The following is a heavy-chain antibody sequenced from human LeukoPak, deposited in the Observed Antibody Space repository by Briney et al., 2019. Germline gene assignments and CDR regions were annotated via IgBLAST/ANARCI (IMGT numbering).Heavy chain of an antibody. D-gene: IGHD6-25*01. J-gene: IGHJ4*02. CDR1: GCTFTANY. V-gene: IGHV1-2*02. CDR3: VRALPSAG. CDR2: MNPNSGDT. Sequence: GASVKVSCKASGCTFTANYIHWVRQAPGQGLEWMGWMNPNSGDTNYAQKFQGRVSMTRDTSITTAYMELTRLTFDDTAMYYCVRALPSAGWGQGTLVTVSS.